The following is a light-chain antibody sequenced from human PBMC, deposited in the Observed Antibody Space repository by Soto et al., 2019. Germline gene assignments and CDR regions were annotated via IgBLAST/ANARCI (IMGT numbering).Light chain of an antibody. CDR1: SSDVGAYNY. CDR3: SSYASSSTVI. J-gene: IGLJ2*01. CDR2: DVS. V-gene: IGLV2-14*01. Sequence: QSVLTQPASVSGSPGQAITISCTGTSSDVGAYNYVSWYQQHPVKAPKLMIYDVSSRPSVISNRFSGSKSDNTASLTISGVQAEDEADYYCSSYASSSTVIFGGGTKLTVL.